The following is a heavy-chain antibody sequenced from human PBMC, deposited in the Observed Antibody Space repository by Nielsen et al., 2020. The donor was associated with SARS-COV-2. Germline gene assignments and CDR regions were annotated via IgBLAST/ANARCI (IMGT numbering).Heavy chain of an antibody. D-gene: IGHD1-14*01. CDR3: ASQPDRFDP. Sequence: GESLKISCAASGFTFSSYSMNWVRQAPGKGLEWVSSISSSSSYIYYADSVKGRFTISRDNAKNSLYLQMNSLRAEDTAVYYCASQPDRFDPWGQGTLVTVSS. J-gene: IGHJ5*02. CDR1: GFTFSSYS. CDR2: ISSSSSYI. V-gene: IGHV3-21*01.